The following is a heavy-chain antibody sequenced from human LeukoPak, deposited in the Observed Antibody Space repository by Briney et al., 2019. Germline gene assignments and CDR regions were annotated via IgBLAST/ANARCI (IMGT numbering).Heavy chain of an antibody. CDR2: LIPILGIA. CDR1: GGTFTSYA. V-gene: IGHV1-69*04. CDR3: ARDKYGSGTGFDL. D-gene: IGHD3-10*01. Sequence: GASVKVSCKASGGTFTSYAISWVRQAPGQGLEWMGRLIPILGIANYAQKFQDRVTITADKSTSTAYMELSSLRSEDTAVYYCARDKYGSGTGFDLWGQGTLVTVFS. J-gene: IGHJ5*02.